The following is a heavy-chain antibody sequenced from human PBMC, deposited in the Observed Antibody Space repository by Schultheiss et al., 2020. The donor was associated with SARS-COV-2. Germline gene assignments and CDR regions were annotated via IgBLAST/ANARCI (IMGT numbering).Heavy chain of an antibody. D-gene: IGHD2-8*01. CDR1: GGSISSSSYY. Sequence: SETLSLTCTVSGGSISSSSYYWGWIRQPPGKGLEWIGEINHSGSTNYNPSLKSRVTISVDTSKNQFSLKLSSVTAADTAVYYCARGMDQGYYGMDVWGQGTTVTVSS. CDR2: INHSGST. V-gene: IGHV4-39*07. J-gene: IGHJ6*02. CDR3: ARGMDQGYYGMDV.